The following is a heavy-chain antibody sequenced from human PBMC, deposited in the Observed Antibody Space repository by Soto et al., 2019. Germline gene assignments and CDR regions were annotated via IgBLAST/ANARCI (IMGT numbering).Heavy chain of an antibody. CDR2: IYYSGST. Sequence: QVQLQESGPGLVKPSETLSLTCTVSGGSVSSGSYYWSWIRQPPGKGLEWLGYIYYSGSTNYNPSLKSRVTISVDTSKNQFSLKLSSVTAADTAVYYCARGERIVVVVAATLGWFDPWGQGTLVTVSS. CDR1: GGSVSSGSYY. CDR3: ARGERIVVVVAATLGWFDP. D-gene: IGHD2-15*01. J-gene: IGHJ5*02. V-gene: IGHV4-61*01.